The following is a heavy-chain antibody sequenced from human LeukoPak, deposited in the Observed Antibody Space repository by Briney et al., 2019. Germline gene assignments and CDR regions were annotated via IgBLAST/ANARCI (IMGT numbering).Heavy chain of an antibody. D-gene: IGHD2-15*01. Sequence: GRSLRLSCAASGLAVSNTYISWVRQAPGKWLGWVSVIYSGGRTFYAASVKGRFTISRDGSTNSLTLQMNSLRVEDTAVYYCARHDSVLRWCMDVWGLGTTVTVSS. J-gene: IGHJ6*02. CDR1: GLAVSNTY. CDR2: IYSGGRT. CDR3: ARHDSVLRWCMDV. V-gene: IGHV3-66*04.